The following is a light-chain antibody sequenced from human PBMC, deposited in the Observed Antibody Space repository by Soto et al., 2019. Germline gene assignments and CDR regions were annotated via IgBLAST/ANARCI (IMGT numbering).Light chain of an antibody. J-gene: IGKJ5*01. CDR1: QSVSSSY. CDR2: VAS. Sequence: EIVLTQSPGTLSLSPGERATLSCRASQSVSSSYLAWYQQKPGQAPRLLIYVASRRATGIPDRFSGSGSGTDFTLTISRLEPEDFAVYYCQQYNNWPITFGQGTRLEI. V-gene: IGKV3-20*01. CDR3: QQYNNWPIT.